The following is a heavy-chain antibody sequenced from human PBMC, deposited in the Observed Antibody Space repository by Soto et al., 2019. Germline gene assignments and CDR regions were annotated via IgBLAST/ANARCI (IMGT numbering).Heavy chain of an antibody. CDR1: GGAISSSSYY. CDR2: IYYSGST. Sequence: SETLSLTCTVSGGAISSSSYYWGWIRQPPGKGLEWIGSIYYSGSTYYNPSLKSRVTISVDTSKNQFSLKLSSVTAADTAVYYCARHYGYEVCDYWGKGTLVTVS. V-gene: IGHV4-39*01. J-gene: IGHJ4*02. CDR3: ARHYGYEVCDY. D-gene: IGHD5-18*01.